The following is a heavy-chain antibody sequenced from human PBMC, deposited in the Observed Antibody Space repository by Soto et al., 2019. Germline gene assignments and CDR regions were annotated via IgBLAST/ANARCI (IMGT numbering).Heavy chain of an antibody. V-gene: IGHV3-9*01. D-gene: IGHD1-1*01. J-gene: IGHJ5*02. CDR1: GFNFDDYA. CDR3: TQGRYPTMATPLDH. CDR2: LSWDSGNI. Sequence: GGFLRLSCAASGFNFDDYAMHWVRQAPGKGLEWVSGLSWDSGNIGYEDSVKGRFIISRDNAKNSLFLQMSSLKGEDTALYNCTQGRYPTMATPLDHWGQGSLVTVTS.